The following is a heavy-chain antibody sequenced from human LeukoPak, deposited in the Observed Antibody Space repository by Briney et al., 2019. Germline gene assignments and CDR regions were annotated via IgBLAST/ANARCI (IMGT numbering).Heavy chain of an antibody. CDR3: ARGPTYYYDSSGYYYPFDY. V-gene: IGHV3-53*01. J-gene: IGHJ4*02. CDR1: GFTVSSNY. CDR2: VYSGGST. Sequence: GGSLRLSCAASGFTVSSNYMSWVRQAPGRGLEWVSVVYSGGSTYYADSVKGRFTISRDNPKNTLYLQMNSLRAEDTAVYYCARGPTYYYDSSGYYYPFDYWGQGTLVTVSS. D-gene: IGHD3-22*01.